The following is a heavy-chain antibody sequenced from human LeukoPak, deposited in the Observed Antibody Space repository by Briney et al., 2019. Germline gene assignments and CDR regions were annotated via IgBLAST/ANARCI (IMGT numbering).Heavy chain of an antibody. J-gene: IGHJ3*02. CDR1: GFTFSSYS. V-gene: IGHV3-21*01. D-gene: IGHD2-21*01. Sequence: GGSLRLSCAASGFTFSSYSMNWVRQAPGKGLEWVSSISSSSSYIYYADSVKGRFTVSRDNAKNSLYLQMNSLRAEDTAVYYCARGMAIPGAFDIWGQGTMVTVSS. CDR2: ISSSSSYI. CDR3: ARGMAIPGAFDI.